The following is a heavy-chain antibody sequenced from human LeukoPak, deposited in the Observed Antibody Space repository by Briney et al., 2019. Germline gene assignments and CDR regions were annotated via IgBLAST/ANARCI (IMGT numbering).Heavy chain of an antibody. CDR2: IKQDGSEK. CDR3: VRDLYGASFYADYYYGMDV. CDR1: GFSFSSYW. V-gene: IGHV3-7*01. Sequence: GGSLRLSCAASGFSFSSYWMSWVRQAPGKGLEWVANIKQDGSEKFYVDSVKGRFTISRDNAKNSMSVVMNSLRAEDTAVYYCVRDLYGASFYADYYYGMDVWGQGTAVIVSS. D-gene: IGHD5/OR15-5a*01. J-gene: IGHJ6*02.